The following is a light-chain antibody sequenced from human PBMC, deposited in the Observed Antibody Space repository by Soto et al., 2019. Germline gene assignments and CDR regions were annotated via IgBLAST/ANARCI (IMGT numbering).Light chain of an antibody. CDR1: QGIGND. Sequence: DIQMTQSPSSLSASVGDRVTITCRASQGIGNDLGWYQQKPGKAPKRLIYLIYSLQTGVPSRFSGSGSGTEFSLTISSLQPEDSATYFCLQHNSYPRTFGQGTKVEIK. J-gene: IGKJ1*01. CDR2: LIY. V-gene: IGKV1-17*01. CDR3: LQHNSYPRT.